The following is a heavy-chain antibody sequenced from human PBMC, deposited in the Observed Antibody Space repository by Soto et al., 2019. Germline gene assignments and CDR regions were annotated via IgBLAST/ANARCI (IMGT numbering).Heavy chain of an antibody. CDR3: TTRDLGYCSGCSCYVVDFDY. CDR1: GFTFSGSA. D-gene: IGHD2-15*01. J-gene: IGHJ4*02. V-gene: IGHV3-73*02. CDR2: IRSKANSYAT. Sequence: EVQLVESGGGLVQPGGSLKLSCAASGFTFSGSAMHWVRQASGKGLEWVGRIRSKANSYATAYAASAKGRFTISRDDSKNTAYLQMNSLKTEDTAVYYWTTRDLGYCSGCSCYVVDFDYWGQGTLVTVSS.